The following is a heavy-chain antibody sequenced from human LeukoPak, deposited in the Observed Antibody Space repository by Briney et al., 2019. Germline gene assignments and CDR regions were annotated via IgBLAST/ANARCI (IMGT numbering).Heavy chain of an antibody. J-gene: IGHJ4*02. Sequence: GSLRLSCGTSEFPFSSYWMLWVRQAPGKGLEWVSRISGDGSTTTYAASVKGRFTISRDNTENILYLEMNNLRVEDTAIYYCARSRFDYWGQGILVTVSS. V-gene: IGHV3-74*01. CDR2: ISGDGSTT. CDR1: EFPFSSYW. CDR3: ARSRFDY.